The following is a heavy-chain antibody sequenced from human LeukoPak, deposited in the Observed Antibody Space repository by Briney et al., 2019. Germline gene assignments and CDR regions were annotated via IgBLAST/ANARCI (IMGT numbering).Heavy chain of an antibody. V-gene: IGHV1-46*01. CDR2: INPSGGST. CDR3: AREYPYYYDSSGYWDAFDI. D-gene: IGHD3-22*01. Sequence: ASVKVSCKASGGTFSSYAISWVRQAPGQGLEWMGIINPSGGSTSYAQKFQGRVTMTRDTSTSTVYMELSSLRSEDTAVYYCAREYPYYYDSSGYWDAFDIWGQGTMVTVSS. J-gene: IGHJ3*02. CDR1: GGTFSSYA.